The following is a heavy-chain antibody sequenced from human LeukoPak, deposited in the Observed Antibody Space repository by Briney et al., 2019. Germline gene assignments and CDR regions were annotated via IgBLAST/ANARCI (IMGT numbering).Heavy chain of an antibody. Sequence: GGSLRLSCAASGFTFSSYWMSWVRQAPGKGLEWVANIKQDGSEKYYVDSVKGRFTISRDNAKNSLYLQMNSLRAEDTAVYYCARPTAIVVVIQYDYWGQGTLFTVSS. CDR1: GFTFSSYW. CDR3: ARPTAIVVVIQYDY. D-gene: IGHD3-22*01. J-gene: IGHJ4*02. V-gene: IGHV3-7*01. CDR2: IKQDGSEK.